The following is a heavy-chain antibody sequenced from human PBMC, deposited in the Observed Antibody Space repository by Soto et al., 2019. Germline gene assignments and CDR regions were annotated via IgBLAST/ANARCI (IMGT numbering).Heavy chain of an antibody. CDR2: INHRGST. D-gene: IGHD2-2*01. Sequence: PSETLSPTCAVYGGSFSGYQWTWIRQPPGKGLEWIGEINHRGSTNLNPSLGSRVTFLVDTSKNQFSLKLRSVTAADTAVYYCARGRQVAPSALFRRAGDYSLDVWGQGTTVTVSS. V-gene: IGHV4-34*01. CDR1: GGSFSGYQ. CDR3: ARGRQVAPSALFRRAGDYSLDV. J-gene: IGHJ6*02.